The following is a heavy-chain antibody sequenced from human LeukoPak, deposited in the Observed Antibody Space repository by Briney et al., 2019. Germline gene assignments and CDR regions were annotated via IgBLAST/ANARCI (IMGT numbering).Heavy chain of an antibody. CDR2: IYNSGST. V-gene: IGHV4-59*08. J-gene: IGHJ3*02. Sequence: NPSETLSLTCTVSGGFISSYYWSWIRQPPGKGLEWIGYIYNSGSTNYSPSLKSRVTISVDTSKNQFSLKLSSVTAADTAAYYCARQPPNYGSGSYAFDIWGQGTMVTVSS. D-gene: IGHD3-10*01. CDR1: GGFISSYY. CDR3: ARQPPNYGSGSYAFDI.